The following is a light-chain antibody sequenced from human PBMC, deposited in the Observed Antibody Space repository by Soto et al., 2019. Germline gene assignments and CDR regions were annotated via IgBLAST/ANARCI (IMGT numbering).Light chain of an antibody. J-gene: IGKJ1*01. V-gene: IGKV3-20*01. CDR1: QSVTSNY. Sequence: EIVLTQSPGTLSLSPGERATLSCRASQSVTSNYLAWYRQKPGQAPRLLIYVASSRATGIPDRFSGSGSGTDFSLTISRLEPEDFAVYYCQQYGSPPWTFGQGTKVEIK. CDR3: QQYGSPPWT. CDR2: VAS.